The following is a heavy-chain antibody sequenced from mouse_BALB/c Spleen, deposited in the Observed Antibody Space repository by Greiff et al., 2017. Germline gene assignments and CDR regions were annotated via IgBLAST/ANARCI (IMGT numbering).Heavy chain of an antibody. CDR3: ARHYGNYEGYYFDY. J-gene: IGHJ2*01. D-gene: IGHD2-1*01. Sequence: VQLKESGPGLVKPSQSLSLTCTVTGYSITSDYAWNWIRQFPGNKLEWMGYISYSGSTSYNPSLKSRISITRDTSKNQFFLQLNSVTTEDTATYYCARHYGNYEGYYFDYWGQGTTLTVSS. CDR2: ISYSGST. CDR1: GYSITSDYA. V-gene: IGHV3-2*02.